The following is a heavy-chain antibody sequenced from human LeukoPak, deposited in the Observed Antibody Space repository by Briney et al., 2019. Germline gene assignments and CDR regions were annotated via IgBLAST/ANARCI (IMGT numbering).Heavy chain of an antibody. CDR3: ARGSTTVAFEI. V-gene: IGHV3-13*01. Sequence: GGSLRLSCGVSGFPFSNNDMHWVRRGPGKGLEWVSAIDNSGDTYYPGSVKGRFTISRENAKNILYLQMNSLRVGDTAVYYCARGSTTVAFEIWGQRTMVSVSS. CDR1: GFPFSNND. J-gene: IGHJ3*02. D-gene: IGHD1-26*01. CDR2: IDNSGDT.